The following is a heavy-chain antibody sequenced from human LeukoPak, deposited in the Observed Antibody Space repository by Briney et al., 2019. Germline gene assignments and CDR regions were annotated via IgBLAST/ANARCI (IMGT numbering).Heavy chain of an antibody. CDR3: ARDTGYSSSWPNFDY. CDR2: IYYSGST. V-gene: IGHV4-31*03. D-gene: IGHD6-13*01. CDR1: GGSISSGGYY. J-gene: IGHJ4*02. Sequence: PSETLSLTCTVSGGSISSGGYYWSWIRQHPGKGLEWIGYIYYSGSTYYNPSLKSRVTISVDTSKNQFSLKLSSVTAAGTAVYYCARDTGYSSSWPNFDYWGQGTLVTVSS.